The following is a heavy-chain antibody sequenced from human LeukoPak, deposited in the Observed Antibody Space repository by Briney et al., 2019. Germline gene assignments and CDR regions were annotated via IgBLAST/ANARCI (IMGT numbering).Heavy chain of an antibody. D-gene: IGHD3-10*01. V-gene: IGHV3-30*03. CDR1: GFTFSSYG. Sequence: GGSLRLSCAASGFTFSSYGMHWVRQAPGKGLEWVAVISYDGSNKYYADSVKGRFTISRDNSKNTLYLQMNSLRAEDTAVYYCSHGSGSYSFDYWGQGTLVTVSS. CDR2: ISYDGSNK. J-gene: IGHJ4*02. CDR3: SHGSGSYSFDY.